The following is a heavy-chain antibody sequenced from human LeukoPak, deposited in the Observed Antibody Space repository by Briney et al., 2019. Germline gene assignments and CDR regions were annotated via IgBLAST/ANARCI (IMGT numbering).Heavy chain of an antibody. Sequence: ASVKVSCKASGYTFTSYGISWVRQAPGQGLEWMGWISGYNGNTNYAQKLQGRVTMTTDTSTSTAYMELRSLRSDDTAVYYCARDSRIAAAPHAFDIWGQGTMVTVSS. V-gene: IGHV1-18*01. CDR1: GYTFTSYG. J-gene: IGHJ3*02. D-gene: IGHD6-13*01. CDR3: ARDSRIAAAPHAFDI. CDR2: ISGYNGNT.